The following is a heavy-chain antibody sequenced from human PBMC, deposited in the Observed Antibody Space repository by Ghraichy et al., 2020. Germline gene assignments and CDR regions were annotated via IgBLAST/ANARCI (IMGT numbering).Heavy chain of an antibody. V-gene: IGHV3-48*03. Sequence: GGSLRLSCAASGFTFSNYEMNWVRQAPGKGLEWISFINSAYGTLYSDSVKGRFTISRDNARNSLYLQMTSLRVDDTAIYYCVRETPDTGGPSTNFDFWGKGTLVTVSS. CDR3: VRETPDTGGPSTNFDF. J-gene: IGHJ4*02. D-gene: IGHD2-8*02. CDR1: GFTFSNYE. CDR2: INSAYGT.